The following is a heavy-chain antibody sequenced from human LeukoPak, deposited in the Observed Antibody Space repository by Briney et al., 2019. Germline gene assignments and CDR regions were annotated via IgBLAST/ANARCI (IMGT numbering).Heavy chain of an antibody. V-gene: IGHV4-34*01. CDR2: SNDSGGT. Sequence: NPSETLSLTCAAYGGTFSGYYWSWIRQPPGKRLEWVGESNDSGGTNYNPSLKSRVTISADKSKNQVSLKLTSVTAADTAVYYCARGPVKAARYYYMDVWGKGTTVTVSS. CDR3: ARGPVKAARYYYMDV. J-gene: IGHJ6*03. CDR1: GGTFSGYY.